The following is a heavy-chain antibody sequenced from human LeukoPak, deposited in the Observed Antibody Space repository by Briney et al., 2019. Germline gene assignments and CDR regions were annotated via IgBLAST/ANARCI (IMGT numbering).Heavy chain of an antibody. CDR3: ARRPDYGGTPTFDY. J-gene: IGHJ4*02. D-gene: IGHD4-23*01. V-gene: IGHV3-11*03. CDR1: GFTFSDYY. CDR2: IGDGSAYA. Sequence: SGGSLRLSCAASGFTFSDYYMSWVRQAPGKGLEWVSYIGDGSAYANHADSVKGRFTISRDNAKNSLYLQMNSLRDEDTAVYYCARRPDYGGTPTFDYWGQGTLVTVSS.